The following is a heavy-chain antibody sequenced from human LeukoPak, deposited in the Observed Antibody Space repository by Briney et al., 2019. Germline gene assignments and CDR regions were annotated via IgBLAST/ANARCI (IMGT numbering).Heavy chain of an antibody. CDR1: GGTFSSYA. V-gene: IGHV1-46*01. D-gene: IGHD2/OR15-2a*01. CDR3: AREYTAGVIGDY. Sequence: ASVKVSCKASGGTFSSYAISWVRQAPGQGLEWMGIINPSGGTTTYAQRSQGRVTMTRDTSTNTVYMELSSLRSEDTAVYYCAREYTAGVIGDYWGQGTLVTVSS. J-gene: IGHJ4*02. CDR2: INPSGGTT.